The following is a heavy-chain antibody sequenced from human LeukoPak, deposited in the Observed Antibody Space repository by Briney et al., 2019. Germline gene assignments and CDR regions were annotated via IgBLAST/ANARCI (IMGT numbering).Heavy chain of an antibody. CDR2: IIPIFGTA. D-gene: IGHD3-22*01. CDR1: GGTFSSYA. J-gene: IGHJ5*02. CDR3: AREFQGGAYYYDSRGYYYVPWFDP. V-gene: IGHV1-69*13. Sequence: GASVKVSCKASGGTFSSYAISWVRQAPGQGLEWMGGIIPIFGTANYAQKFQGRVTITADESTSTAYMELSSLRSEDTAVYYCAREFQGGAYYYDSRGYYYVPWFDPWGQGTLVTVSS.